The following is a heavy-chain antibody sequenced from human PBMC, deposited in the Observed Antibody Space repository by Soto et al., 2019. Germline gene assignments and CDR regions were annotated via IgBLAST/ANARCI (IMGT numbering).Heavy chain of an antibody. V-gene: IGHV3-21*01. CDR3: ARDPPGYSYGYGLGY. CDR1: GFTFSSYS. J-gene: IGHJ4*02. Sequence: EVQLVESGGGLVKPGGSLRLSCAASGFTFSSYSMNWVRQAPGKGLEWVSSISSSSSYIYYADSVKGRFTISRDNAKNSLYLQMTSLRAEDTAVYYCARDPPGYSYGYGLGYWGQGTLVTVSS. D-gene: IGHD5-18*01. CDR2: ISSSSSYI.